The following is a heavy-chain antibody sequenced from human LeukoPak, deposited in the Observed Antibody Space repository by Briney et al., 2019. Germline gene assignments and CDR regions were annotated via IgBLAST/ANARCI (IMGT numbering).Heavy chain of an antibody. V-gene: IGHV3-21*01. D-gene: IGHD2-15*01. CDR3: ASDLGYCSGGSCDSDY. CDR2: ISSSSSYI. CDR1: GFTFSSYS. J-gene: IGHJ4*02. Sequence: GGSLRLSCAASGFTFSSYSMNWVRQAPGKGLEWVSYISSSSSYIYYADSVKGRFTISRDNAKNSLYLQMNSLRAEDTAVYYCASDLGYCSGGSCDSDYWGQGTLVTVSS.